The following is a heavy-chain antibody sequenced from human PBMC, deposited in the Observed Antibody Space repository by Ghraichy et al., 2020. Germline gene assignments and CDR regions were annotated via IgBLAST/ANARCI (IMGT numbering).Heavy chain of an antibody. V-gene: IGHV3-48*02. CDR2: ISSSSSTI. CDR1: GFTFSSYS. D-gene: IGHD3-10*01. CDR3: ARRPQNHYGSGSRGPYYFDY. Sequence: GGSLRLSCAASGFTFSSYSMNWVRQAPGKGLEWVSYISSSSSTIYYADSVKGRFTISRDNAKNSLYLQMNSLRDEDTAVYYCARRPQNHYGSGSRGPYYFDYWGQGTLVTVSS. J-gene: IGHJ4*02.